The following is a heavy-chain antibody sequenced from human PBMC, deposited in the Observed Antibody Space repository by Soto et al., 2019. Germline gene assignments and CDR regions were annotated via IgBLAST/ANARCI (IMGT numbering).Heavy chain of an antibody. CDR2: ISSSGSTI. Sequence: GGSLRLSCVASGFTFSDYYMSWIRQAPGKGLEWVSYISSSGSTIYYADSVKGRFTISRDNAKNSLYLQMNSLRAEDTAVYYCARDHCSSTSCRVTIAAAATYYYGMDVWGQGTTVTVSS. D-gene: IGHD2-2*01. J-gene: IGHJ6*02. CDR3: ARDHCSSTSCRVTIAAAATYYYGMDV. V-gene: IGHV3-11*01. CDR1: GFTFSDYY.